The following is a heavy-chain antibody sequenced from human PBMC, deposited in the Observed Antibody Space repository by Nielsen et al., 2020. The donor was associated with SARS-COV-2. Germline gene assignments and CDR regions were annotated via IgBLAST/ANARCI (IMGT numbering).Heavy chain of an antibody. CDR2: IFPGDSGT. J-gene: IGHJ4*02. CDR1: GYSFTNYY. CDR3: ARRGLDF. Sequence: GESLKISCHGSGYSFTNYYIAWVRQMPGKGLEWMGLIFPGDSGTRYSPSFEGRVTMSVDRSRNTAYLQWNSLEASDTAIYYCARRGLDFWGQGTLVTVSS. V-gene: IGHV5-51*01.